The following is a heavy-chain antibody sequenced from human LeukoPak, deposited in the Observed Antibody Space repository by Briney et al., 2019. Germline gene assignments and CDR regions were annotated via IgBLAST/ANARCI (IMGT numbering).Heavy chain of an antibody. Sequence: ASVKVSCKTSGYIFGHNGIGWVRQAPGQGPEWMGWISAYNGDTNYAQSFQGRVTLTRDTSTSTVYMELRSLRSDDTAVYYCGRENYYDGSGSPSASGPIDHWGQGTLVTVSS. CDR2: ISAYNGDT. J-gene: IGHJ4*02. CDR3: GRENYYDGSGSPSASGPIDH. CDR1: GYIFGHNG. D-gene: IGHD3-22*01. V-gene: IGHV1-18*01.